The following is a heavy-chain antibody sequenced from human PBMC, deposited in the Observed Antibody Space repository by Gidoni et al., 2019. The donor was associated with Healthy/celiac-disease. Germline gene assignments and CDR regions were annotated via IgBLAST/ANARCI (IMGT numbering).Heavy chain of an antibody. V-gene: IGHV1-2*04. CDR1: GYTFTGYY. Sequence: QVQLVQSGAEAKKPGASVKVSCKASGYTFTGYYMHWVRQAPGQGLEWMGWINPNSGGTNYAQKFQGWVTMTRDTSISTAYMELRRLRSDDTAVYYCARTAMGIYYYYGMDVWGQGTTVTVSS. D-gene: IGHD5-18*01. CDR3: ARTAMGIYYYYGMDV. CDR2: INPNSGGT. J-gene: IGHJ6*02.